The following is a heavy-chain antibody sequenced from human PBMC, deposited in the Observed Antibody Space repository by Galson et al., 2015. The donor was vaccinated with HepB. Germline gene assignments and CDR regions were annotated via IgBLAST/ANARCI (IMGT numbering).Heavy chain of an antibody. Sequence: SLRLSCAASGFTFSSYSMNWVRQAPGKGLEWVSSISSSSSYIYYADSVKGRFTISRDNAKNSLYLQMNSLRAEDTAVYYCARGLEWLTIYGFSYMDVWGKGTTVTVSS. CDR1: GFTFSSYS. CDR2: ISSSSSYI. V-gene: IGHV3-21*01. D-gene: IGHD3-3*01. J-gene: IGHJ6*03. CDR3: ARGLEWLTIYGFSYMDV.